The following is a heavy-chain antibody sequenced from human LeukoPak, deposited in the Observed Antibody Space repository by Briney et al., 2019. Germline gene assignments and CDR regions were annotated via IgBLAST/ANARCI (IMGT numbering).Heavy chain of an antibody. CDR3: ASYAAALDV. V-gene: IGHV4-30-2*01. CDR2: IYHSGST. D-gene: IGHD6-13*01. J-gene: IGHJ6*02. CDR1: GGSISSGGYS. Sequence: SETLSLTCAVSGGSISSGGYSWSWIRQPPGKGLEWIGYIYHSGSTYYSPPLKSRVTISVDRSKNQFSLKLSSVTAADTAVYYCASYAAALDVWGQGTTVTVSS.